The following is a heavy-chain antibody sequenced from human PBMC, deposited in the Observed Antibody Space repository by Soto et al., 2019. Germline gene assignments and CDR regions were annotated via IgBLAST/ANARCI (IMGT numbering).Heavy chain of an antibody. Sequence: SETLSLTCMFSGGSISRRSYYWGWIRQPPGKGLEWIGSMSNSGSTYYNPSLKSRVTISGDMSRNQFSLNLSSVTAADTAVYFCASMIRESYYYNYGMDFWGQGTTVT. CDR1: GGSISRRSYY. CDR3: ASMIRESYYYNYGMDF. D-gene: IGHD3-10*01. V-gene: IGHV4-39*01. CDR2: MSNSGST. J-gene: IGHJ6*02.